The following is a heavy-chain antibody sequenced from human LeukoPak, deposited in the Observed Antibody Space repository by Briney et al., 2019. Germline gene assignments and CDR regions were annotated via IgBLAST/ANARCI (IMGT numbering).Heavy chain of an antibody. Sequence: SETLSLTCTVSGGSISSSSYYWGWIRQPPGKGLEWIGSIYYSGSAYYNPSLKSRVTISVDTSKNQFSLKLSSVTAADTAVYYCARDSVQWLVLVGGFDYWGQGTLVTVSS. D-gene: IGHD6-19*01. CDR1: GGSISSSSYY. V-gene: IGHV4-39*07. CDR2: IYYSGSA. CDR3: ARDSVQWLVLVGGFDY. J-gene: IGHJ4*02.